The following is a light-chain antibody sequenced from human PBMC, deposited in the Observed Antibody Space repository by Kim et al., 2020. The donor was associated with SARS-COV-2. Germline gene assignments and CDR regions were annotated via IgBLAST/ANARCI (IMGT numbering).Light chain of an antibody. CDR2: GAS. J-gene: IGKJ4*01. CDR3: QQRKT. CDR1: QSVTAY. Sequence: ATLSLSPGEGATLSCRATQSVTAYLGWYQQKRGQAPRLLIYGASNRATGIPARFSGSGSETEFTLTISSLEPEDFAVYYCQQRKTFGGGTKVDIK. V-gene: IGKV3-11*01.